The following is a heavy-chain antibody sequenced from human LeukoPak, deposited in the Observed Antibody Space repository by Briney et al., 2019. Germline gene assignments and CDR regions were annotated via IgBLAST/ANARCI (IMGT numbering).Heavy chain of an antibody. CDR3: AKGSRAYYDILYFDY. CDR2: ISYDGSNK. CDR1: GFTFSSYG. D-gene: IGHD3-9*01. J-gene: IGHJ4*02. Sequence: QTWGSLRLSCAASGFTFSSYGMHWVRPAPGKGLEWVAVISYDGSNKYYADSVKGRFTISRDNSKNTLYLQMNSLRAEDTAVYYCAKGSRAYYDILYFDYWGQGTLVTVSS. V-gene: IGHV3-30*18.